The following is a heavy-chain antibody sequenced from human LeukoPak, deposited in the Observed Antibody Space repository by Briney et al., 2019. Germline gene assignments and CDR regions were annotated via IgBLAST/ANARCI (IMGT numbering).Heavy chain of an antibody. J-gene: IGHJ5*02. CDR3: ASFEGEWLSNWFDP. V-gene: IGHV1-2*02. CDR2: INPNSGGT. D-gene: IGHD3-3*01. Sequence: GASVKVSCKASGYTFTGYYTHWVRQAPGQGLEWMGWINPNSGGTNYAQKFQGRVTMTRDTSISTAYMELSRLRSDDTAVYYCASFEGEWLSNWFDPWGQGTLVTVSS. CDR1: GYTFTGYY.